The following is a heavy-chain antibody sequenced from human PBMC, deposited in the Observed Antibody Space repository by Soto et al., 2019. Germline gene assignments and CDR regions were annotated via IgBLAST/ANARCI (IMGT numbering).Heavy chain of an antibody. CDR2: INHSGST. CDR1: GGSFSGYY. V-gene: IGHV4-34*01. CDR3: ARQVRAVARDLQARHPNWFDP. D-gene: IGHD6-19*01. J-gene: IGHJ5*02. Sequence: QVQLQQWGAGLLKPSETLSLTCAVYGGSFSGYYWSWIRQPPGKGLEWIGEINHSGSTNYNPSLKSRVTISVETSKNQFSLKLSSVTAADTAVYYCARQVRAVARDLQARHPNWFDPWGQGTLVTVSS.